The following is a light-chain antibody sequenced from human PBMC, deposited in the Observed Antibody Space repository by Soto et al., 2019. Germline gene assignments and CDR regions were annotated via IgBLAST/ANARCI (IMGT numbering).Light chain of an antibody. Sequence: QSALTKPASVSGSPGQSITISCTGTSSDVGGYNYVSWYQQHPGKAPKLMIYEVSNRPSGVSNRFSGSKSGNTASLTISGLQAEDEADYYCNSYTSSNTLNWVFGGGTKVTVL. CDR1: SSDVGGYNY. V-gene: IGLV2-14*01. CDR3: NSYTSSNTLNWV. J-gene: IGLJ3*02. CDR2: EVS.